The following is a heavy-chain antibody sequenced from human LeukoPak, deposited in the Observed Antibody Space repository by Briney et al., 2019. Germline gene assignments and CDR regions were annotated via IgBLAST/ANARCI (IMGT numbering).Heavy chain of an antibody. V-gene: IGHV1-2*02. CDR2: INPNSGGT. CDR1: GYTFTGYY. Sequence: ASVMVSCKASGYTFTGYYMHWVRQAPGQGLEWMGWINPNSGGTNYAQKFQGRVTMTRDTSISTAFMELSRLRSDDTAVYYCARDSGRYCSSTSCYGSYYYYYYMDVWGKGTTVTVSS. J-gene: IGHJ6*03. D-gene: IGHD2-2*01. CDR3: ARDSGRYCSSTSCYGSYYYYYYMDV.